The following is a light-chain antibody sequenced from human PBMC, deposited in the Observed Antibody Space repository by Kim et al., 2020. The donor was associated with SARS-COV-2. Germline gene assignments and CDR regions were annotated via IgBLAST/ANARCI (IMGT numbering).Light chain of an antibody. CDR1: KLGDKY. CDR2: QDS. J-gene: IGLJ1*01. V-gene: IGLV3-1*01. Sequence: SVCPGQTASITCAGDKLGDKYACWYQQKPGQSPVLVIYQDSKRPSGIPERFSGSNSGNTATLTISGTQAMDEADYYCQAWDSSTEVFGTGTKVTVL. CDR3: QAWDSSTEV.